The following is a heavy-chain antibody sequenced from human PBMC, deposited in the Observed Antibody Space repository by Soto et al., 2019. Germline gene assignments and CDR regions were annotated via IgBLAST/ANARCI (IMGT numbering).Heavy chain of an antibody. D-gene: IGHD2-15*01. CDR3: AKIMATSATGH. J-gene: IGHJ4*02. CDR1: GFTFSTYA. Sequence: PGGSLRLSCTPSGFTFSTYAMNWVRQAPGKGLEWVSAISADGFGTYYAASVKGRFTVSRDNSKNTLYLQMNSLRVEGTAVYYCAKIMATSATGHWGQGTLVTVSS. CDR2: ISADGFGT. V-gene: IGHV3-23*01.